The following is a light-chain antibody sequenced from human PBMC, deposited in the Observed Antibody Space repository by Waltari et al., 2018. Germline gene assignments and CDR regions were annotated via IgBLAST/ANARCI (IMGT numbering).Light chain of an antibody. Sequence: SSDLTQDPAVSVALGQTVRITCQGHILSTYYGNWCRQKPGQPPELVIYGKNNRPSGIPDRFSASSSGNTASLIITGAQAEDEADYYCSSRELSGHVVFGGGTRLTVL. J-gene: IGLJ2*01. V-gene: IGLV3-19*01. CDR1: ILSTYY. CDR3: SSRELSGHVV. CDR2: GKN.